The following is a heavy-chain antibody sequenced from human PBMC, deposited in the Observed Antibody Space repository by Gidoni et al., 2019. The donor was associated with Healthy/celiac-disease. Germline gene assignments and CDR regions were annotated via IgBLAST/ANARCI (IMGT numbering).Heavy chain of an antibody. Sequence: QVQLVESGGGVVQPGRSLRLSCAASGFTFSSYGMHWVRQAPGKGLEWVAVISYDGSNKYYADSVKGRFTISRDNSKNTLYLQMNSLRAEDTAVYYCAKDQKWFGEYIDYWGQGTLVTVSS. CDR1: GFTFSSYG. CDR3: AKDQKWFGEYIDY. J-gene: IGHJ4*02. D-gene: IGHD3-10*01. V-gene: IGHV3-30*18. CDR2: ISYDGSNK.